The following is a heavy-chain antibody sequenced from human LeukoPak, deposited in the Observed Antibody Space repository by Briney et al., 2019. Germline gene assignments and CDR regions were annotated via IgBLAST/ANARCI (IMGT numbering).Heavy chain of an antibody. V-gene: IGHV1-69*05. CDR3: ATRDGSNTNRSPFDY. D-gene: IGHD5-24*01. J-gene: IGHJ4*02. Sequence: SVKVSCKASGGTFSSYAISWVRQAPGQGLEWMGGIIPIFGTANYAQKFQGRVTITTDESTSTAYMELSSLRSEDTAVYYCATRDGSNTNRSPFDYWGQGTLVTVSS. CDR2: IIPIFGTA. CDR1: GGTFSSYA.